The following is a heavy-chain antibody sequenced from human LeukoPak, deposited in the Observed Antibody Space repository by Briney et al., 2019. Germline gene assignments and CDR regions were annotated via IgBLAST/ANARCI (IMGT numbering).Heavy chain of an antibody. CDR1: GYTFTSYG. CDR3: ATRWYYYDSSGSTDYFDY. CDR2: ISAYNGNT. D-gene: IGHD3-22*01. V-gene: IGHV1-18*01. J-gene: IGHJ4*02. Sequence: ASVKVSCKASGYTFTSYGISWVRQAPGQGLEWMGWISAYNGNTNYAQKLQGRVTMTTDTSTSTAYMELRGLRSDDTAVYYCATRWYYYDSSGSTDYFDYWGQGTLVTVSS.